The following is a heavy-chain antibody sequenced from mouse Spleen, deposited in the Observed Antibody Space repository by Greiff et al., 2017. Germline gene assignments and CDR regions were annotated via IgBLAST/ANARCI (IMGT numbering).Heavy chain of an antibody. CDR2: IDPENGDT. Sequence: VQLKQSGAELVRPGASVKLSCTASGFNIKDDYMHWVKQRPEQGLEWIGWIDPENGDTEYASKFQGKATITADTSSNTAYLQLSSLTSEDTAVYYCTVYYYGSSSIFDYWGQGTTLTVSS. CDR3: TVYYYGSSSIFDY. V-gene: IGHV14-4*01. J-gene: IGHJ2*01. D-gene: IGHD1-1*01. CDR1: GFNIKDDY.